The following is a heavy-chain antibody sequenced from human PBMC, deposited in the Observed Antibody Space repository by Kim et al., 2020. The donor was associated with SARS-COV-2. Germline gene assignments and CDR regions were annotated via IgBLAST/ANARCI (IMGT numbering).Heavy chain of an antibody. J-gene: IGHJ5*02. CDR2: ISAYNGNT. V-gene: IGHV1-18*01. D-gene: IGHD3-10*01. CDR1: GYTFTSYG. Sequence: ASVKVSCKASGYTFTSYGISWVRQAPGQGLEWMGWISAYNGNTNYAQKLQGRVTMTTDTSTSTAYMELRSLRSDDTAVYYCARDFDHIAPIWFGANWFDPWGQGTLVTVSS. CDR3: ARDFDHIAPIWFGANWFDP.